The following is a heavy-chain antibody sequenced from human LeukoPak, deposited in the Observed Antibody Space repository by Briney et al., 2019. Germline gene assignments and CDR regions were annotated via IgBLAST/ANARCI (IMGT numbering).Heavy chain of an antibody. J-gene: IGHJ3*02. Sequence: ASVKVSCKASGYTFSGYYMHWVRQAPGQGLEWMGWINPNSGGTNYAQKFQGRVSMTRDTSISTAYMELSRLRSDDTALYYCAIILRLDAFDIWGQGTKVTVSS. D-gene: IGHD5-12*01. CDR1: GYTFSGYY. V-gene: IGHV1-2*02. CDR2: INPNSGGT. CDR3: AIILRLDAFDI.